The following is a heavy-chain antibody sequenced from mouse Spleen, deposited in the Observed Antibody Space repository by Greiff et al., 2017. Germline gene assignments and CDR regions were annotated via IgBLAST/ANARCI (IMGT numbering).Heavy chain of an antibody. V-gene: IGHV5-17*02. D-gene: IGHD1-1*01. CDR2: ISSGSSTI. CDR3: ARPYGFYYAMDY. Sequence: EVKLVESGGGLVQPGGSRKLSCAASGFTFSSFGMHWVRQAPEKGLEWVAYISSGSSTIYYADTVKGRFTISRDNPKNTLFLQMTSLRSEDTAMYYCARPYGFYYAMDYWGQGTSVTVSS. J-gene: IGHJ4*01. CDR1: GFTFSSFG.